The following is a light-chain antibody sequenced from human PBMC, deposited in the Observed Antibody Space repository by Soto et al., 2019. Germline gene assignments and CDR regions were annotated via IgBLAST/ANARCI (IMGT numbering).Light chain of an antibody. CDR3: CSYAGTRGVI. Sequence: QSALTQPASVSGSPGQSIAISCTGTSRDVGNYNLVSWYQHRPGKAPKLMIYADNERPSGVSNRFSGSKSGNTASLTISGLQAEDEADYYCCSYAGTRGVIFGGGTKLTVL. J-gene: IGLJ2*01. CDR2: ADN. V-gene: IGLV2-23*01. CDR1: SRDVGNYNL.